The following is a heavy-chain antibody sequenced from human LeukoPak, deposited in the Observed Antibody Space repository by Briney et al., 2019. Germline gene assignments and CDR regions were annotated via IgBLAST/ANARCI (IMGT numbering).Heavy chain of an antibody. V-gene: IGHV1-2*02. D-gene: IGHD1-26*01. Sequence: ASVKVSCKASGYTLTDYYMQWVRQAPGQGLEWMGWINPNSGDTNYAQNFQGRVTMTRDTSISTAYMELSRLTSDDTAIYYCARDWRGSYFPDFWGQGTLVTVSS. J-gene: IGHJ4*02. CDR1: GYTLTDYY. CDR2: INPNSGDT. CDR3: ARDWRGSYFPDF.